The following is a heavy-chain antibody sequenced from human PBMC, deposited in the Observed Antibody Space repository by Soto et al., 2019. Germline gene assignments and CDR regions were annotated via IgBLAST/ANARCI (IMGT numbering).Heavy chain of an antibody. V-gene: IGHV1-69*12. CDR3: ARSRSSHMPFA. CDR2: IIPNFGIA. J-gene: IGHJ6*02. CDR1: GGTFSTYV. D-gene: IGHD6-6*01. Sequence: QVQLVQSGAEVKKSGSSVKVSCKASGGTFSTYVVSWVRQAPGQGLEWMGGIIPNFGIANYAQKLQDRVTITADESTSTAYMELHSLGSGDTAVYYCARSRSSHMPFAWGQGTTVIVSS.